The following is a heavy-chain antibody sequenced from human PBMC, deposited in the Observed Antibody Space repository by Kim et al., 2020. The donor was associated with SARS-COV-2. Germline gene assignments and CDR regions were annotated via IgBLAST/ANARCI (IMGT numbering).Heavy chain of an antibody. Sequence: SLKSRVTISVDTSKNQFSLKLSSVTAADTAVYYCARAAPYYYDSSGYTDYWGQGTLVTVSS. J-gene: IGHJ4*02. V-gene: IGHV4-34*13. D-gene: IGHD3-22*01. CDR3: ARAAPYYYDSSGYTDY.